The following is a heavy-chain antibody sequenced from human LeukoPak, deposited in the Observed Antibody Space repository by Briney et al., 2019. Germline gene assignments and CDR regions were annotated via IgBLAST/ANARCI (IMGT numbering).Heavy chain of an antibody. J-gene: IGHJ5*02. CDR3: ARGRITMVRGVRTFDP. D-gene: IGHD3-10*01. CDR1: GGSFSGYY. CDR2: INHSGST. Sequence: SETLSLTCAVYGGSFSGYYWSWIRQPPGKGLEGIGEINHSGSTNYNPSLKSRVTISVDTSKKQFSLKLSSVTAADTAVYYCARGRITMVRGVRTFDPWGQGTLVTVSS. V-gene: IGHV4-34*01.